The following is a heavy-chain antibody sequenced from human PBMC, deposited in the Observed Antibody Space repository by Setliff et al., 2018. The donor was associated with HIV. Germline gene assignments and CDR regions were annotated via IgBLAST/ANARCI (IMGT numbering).Heavy chain of an antibody. J-gene: IGHJ4*02. CDR2: ISGYNGNT. D-gene: IGHD6-13*01. Sequence: ASVKVSCKASGYISSNYGITWVRQAPGQGLEWMGWISGYNGNTNYAQKLQGRVTMTTDTSTSTAYMELRSLRSDDTAVYFCARSGRVNSAAGLGDYWGQGTLVTVSS. CDR3: ARSGRVNSAAGLGDY. V-gene: IGHV1-18*01. CDR1: GYISSNYG.